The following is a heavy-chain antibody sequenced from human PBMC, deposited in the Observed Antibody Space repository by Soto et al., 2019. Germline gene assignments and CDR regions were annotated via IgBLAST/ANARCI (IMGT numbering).Heavy chain of an antibody. V-gene: IGHV3-48*01. J-gene: IGHJ6*02. CDR1: GFTFSGYG. Sequence: PGGSLRLSCAGSGFTFSGYGMNWVRQAPGKGLEWLSYISGRGDTIHYADSVKGRFTISRDNSKNTLYLQMNSLRAEDTAVYYCAKDLDYNYYYGMDVWGQGTTVTVSS. CDR2: ISGRGDTI. CDR3: AKDLDYNYYYGMDV.